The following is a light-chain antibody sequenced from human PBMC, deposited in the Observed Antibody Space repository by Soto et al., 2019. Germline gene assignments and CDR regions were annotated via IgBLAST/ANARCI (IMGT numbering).Light chain of an antibody. CDR2: DAS. J-gene: IGKJ1*01. V-gene: IGKV1-5*01. Sequence: DIQLTQSPSTQSASVGDRVTITCRASQTIDKKLAWYQQKPGKAPKLLIFDASTLESGVPLRFRGSGSGTEFSLSSNSLQPEDFGTYFCQQYDLYWTFGQGTKVEI. CDR1: QTIDKK. CDR3: QQYDLYWT.